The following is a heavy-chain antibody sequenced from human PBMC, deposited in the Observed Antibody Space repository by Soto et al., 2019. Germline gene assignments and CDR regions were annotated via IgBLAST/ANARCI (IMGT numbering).Heavy chain of an antibody. V-gene: IGHV3-30-3*01. CDR3: AGLIAVAASGY. Sequence: QVQLVESGGGVVQPGRSLRLSCAASGFTFSSYAMHWVRQAPGKGLEWVAVISYDGSNKYYADSVKGRFTISRDNSKNTLYLQMNSLRAEDTGVYYCAGLIAVAASGYWGQGTLVTVSS. CDR1: GFTFSSYA. D-gene: IGHD6-19*01. CDR2: ISYDGSNK. J-gene: IGHJ4*02.